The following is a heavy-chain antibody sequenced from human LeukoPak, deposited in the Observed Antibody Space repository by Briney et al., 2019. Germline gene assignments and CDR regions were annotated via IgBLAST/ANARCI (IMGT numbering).Heavy chain of an antibody. D-gene: IGHD2-2*02. Sequence: TPSLTCTVSGGSISSGRYYWSWIRQPAGNGLEWIGRIYTSGRPNYNPSLKSRLTISVDTSKNHSSLKLCSVTAADTAVYYCASDHRYCSSPSCYIGFDYWGQGTLVTVSS. J-gene: IGHJ4*02. V-gene: IGHV4-61*02. CDR2: IYTSGRP. CDR1: GGSISSGRYY. CDR3: ASDHRYCSSPSCYIGFDY.